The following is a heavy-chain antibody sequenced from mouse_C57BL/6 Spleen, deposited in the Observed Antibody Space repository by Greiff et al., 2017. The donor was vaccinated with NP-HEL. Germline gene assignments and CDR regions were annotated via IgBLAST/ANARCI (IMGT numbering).Heavy chain of an antibody. J-gene: IGHJ2*01. D-gene: IGHD4-1*01. CDR1: GYTFTSYW. CDR2: IDPSDSYT. V-gene: IGHV1-50*01. CDR3: ARGELGRNYFDY. Sequence: QVQLQQPGAELVKPGASVKLSCKASGYTFTSYWMPWVKQRPGQGLEWIGEIDPSDSYTNYNQKFKGTATLTVDTSSSTAYMQLSSLTSEDDAVYYCARGELGRNYFDYWGQGTTLTVAS.